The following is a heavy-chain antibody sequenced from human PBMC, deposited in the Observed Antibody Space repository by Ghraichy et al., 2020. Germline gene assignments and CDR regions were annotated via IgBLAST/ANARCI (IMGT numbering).Heavy chain of an antibody. D-gene: IGHD2-21*02. J-gene: IGHJ4*02. V-gene: IGHV3-7*01. Sequence: GESLHISCAASGFAYSSYWMNWVRQAPGKGLEWVAYIKYDGSAEYYVDSVKGRFGISRDNAKNSLFLQMNSLRAEDTAVYYCARGWGRFDYWGQGTLVTVSS. CDR1: GFAYSSYW. CDR2: IKYDGSAE. CDR3: ARGWGRFDY.